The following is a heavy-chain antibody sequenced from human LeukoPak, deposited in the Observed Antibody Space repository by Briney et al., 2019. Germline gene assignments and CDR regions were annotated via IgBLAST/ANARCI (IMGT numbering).Heavy chain of an antibody. CDR2: IKQDGSEK. V-gene: IGHV3-7*03. CDR1: GFTFSSYW. Sequence: GGSLRLSCAASGFTFSSYWMSWVRRAPGKGLEWVANIKQDGSEKYYVDSVKGRFTISRDNAKNSLYLQMNSLRAEDTALYYCARGKEMATITAAFDIWGQGTMVTVSS. J-gene: IGHJ3*02. D-gene: IGHD5-24*01. CDR3: ARGKEMATITAAFDI.